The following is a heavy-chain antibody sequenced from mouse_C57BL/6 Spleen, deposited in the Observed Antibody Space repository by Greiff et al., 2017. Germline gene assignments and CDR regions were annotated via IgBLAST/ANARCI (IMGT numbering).Heavy chain of an antibody. V-gene: IGHV1-82*01. CDR2: IYPGDGDT. CDR1: GYAFSSSW. CDR3: ARKNYGGYFDV. J-gene: IGHJ1*03. Sequence: VQLQQSGPELVKPGASVKISCKASGYAFSSSWMNWVKQRPGKGLEWIGRIYPGDGDTNYNGKFKGKATLTADKSSSTAYMQLSSLTSEDSAVYFCARKNYGGYFDVWGTGTTLTVSS. D-gene: IGHD1-1*01.